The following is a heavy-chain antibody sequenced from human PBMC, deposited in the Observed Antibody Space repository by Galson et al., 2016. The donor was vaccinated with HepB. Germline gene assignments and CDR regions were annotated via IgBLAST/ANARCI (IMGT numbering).Heavy chain of an antibody. CDR1: GGSVSGGGYY. D-gene: IGHD3-22*01. V-gene: IGHV4-31*03. CDR2: IYHGAST. Sequence: TLSLTCSVSGGSVSGGGYYWSWIRQHPGRGLEWIGYIYHGASTHYSPSLRSRLNISVDTSKHQLSLQLSSVTAADTAVSYCARAPLYYDRSASSHFGYWGKGTLVTVAS. J-gene: IGHJ4*02. CDR3: ARAPLYYDRSASSHFGY.